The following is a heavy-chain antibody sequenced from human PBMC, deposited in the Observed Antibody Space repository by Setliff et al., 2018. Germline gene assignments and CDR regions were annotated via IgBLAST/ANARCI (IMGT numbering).Heavy chain of an antibody. V-gene: IGHV4-34*01. CDR1: GGSFSGYY. CDR3: ARVRNDYPYYIDS. J-gene: IGHJ4*02. Sequence: SETLSLTCAVSGGSFSGYYWGWVRQPPGKGLEWIGEINHSGSTNYIPSLKSRLTISVDTSKNQFSLRLSSVTAADTALYFCARVRNDYPYYIDSWGQGTLVTVSS. CDR2: INHSGST. D-gene: IGHD4-17*01.